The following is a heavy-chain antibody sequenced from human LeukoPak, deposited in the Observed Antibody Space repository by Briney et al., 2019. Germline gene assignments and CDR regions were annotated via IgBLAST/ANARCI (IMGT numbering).Heavy chain of an antibody. V-gene: IGHV3-53*05. CDR3: AKDISHQEAGSFDY. J-gene: IGHJ4*02. CDR2: IYSGGST. CDR1: GFTVSSNY. D-gene: IGHD1-1*01. Sequence: GGSLRLSCAASGFTVSSNYMSWVRQAPGKGLEWVSVIYSGGSTYYADSVKGRFTISRDNAKNSLYLQMNSLRAEDTALYYCAKDISHQEAGSFDYWGQGTLVTVSS.